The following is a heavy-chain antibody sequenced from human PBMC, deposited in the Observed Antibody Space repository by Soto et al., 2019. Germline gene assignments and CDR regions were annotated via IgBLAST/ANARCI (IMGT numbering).Heavy chain of an antibody. CDR2: TRNKANSYTT. CDR1: GFTFSDHS. CDR3: VLYYYGSVCYHQGYYYMDV. J-gene: IGHJ6*03. Sequence: EVQLVESGGGLVQPGGSLRLSCAASGFTFSDHSMDWVRQAPGKGLEWVGRTRNKANSYTTEYAASVKGRFTISRDDSNNPLYLQMNSLNTEDTAVYYCVLYYYGSVCYHQGYYYMDVWGKGTTVTVSS. V-gene: IGHV3-72*01. D-gene: IGHD3-10*01.